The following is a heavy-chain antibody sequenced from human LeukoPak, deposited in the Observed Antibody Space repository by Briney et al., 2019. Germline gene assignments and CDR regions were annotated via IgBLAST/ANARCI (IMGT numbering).Heavy chain of an antibody. D-gene: IGHD3-22*01. Sequence: SETLSLTCTVFGYSISSAYSWGWIRQPPGKGLEWIGSIYHNGSTYYNSSLKSRVTISVDTSENQFPLKLSSVTAADTAVYYCASYKTYYDSSGNPFDYWGQGTLVTVSS. CDR1: GYSISSAYS. CDR2: IYHNGST. CDR3: ASYKTYYDSSGNPFDY. V-gene: IGHV4-38-2*02. J-gene: IGHJ4*02.